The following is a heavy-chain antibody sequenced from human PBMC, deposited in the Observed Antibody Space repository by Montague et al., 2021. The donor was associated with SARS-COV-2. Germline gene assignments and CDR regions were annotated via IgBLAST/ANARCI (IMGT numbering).Heavy chain of an antibody. J-gene: IGHJ5*01. V-gene: IGHV4-59*01. D-gene: IGHD2-21*01. CDR1: FGSISTYY. Sequence: SETLSLTCTVAFGSISTYYWSWIRQPPGKGLEWIGFIFYDGSTKYNPSLKGRVSISLDTSKNQFSLKLSSVTAADTAVYYCARQDAWAYCGDECYRGWFDSWGQGTLVTVSP. CDR2: IFYDGST. CDR3: ARQDAWAYCGDECYRGWFDS.